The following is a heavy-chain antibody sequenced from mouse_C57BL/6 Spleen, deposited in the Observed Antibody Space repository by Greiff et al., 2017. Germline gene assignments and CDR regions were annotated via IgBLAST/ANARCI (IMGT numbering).Heavy chain of an antibody. CDR1: GYTFTDHT. J-gene: IGHJ4*01. Sequence: VKLVESDAELVKPGASVKISCKVSGYTFTDHTIHWMKQRPEQGLEWIGYIYPRDGSTKYNEKFKGKATLTADQSSSTAYMQLNSLTSDDSAVYFCAREGNLLLRFYAMDYWGQGTSVTVSS. V-gene: IGHV1-78*01. CDR3: AREGNLLLRFYAMDY. CDR2: IYPRDGST. D-gene: IGHD1-1*01.